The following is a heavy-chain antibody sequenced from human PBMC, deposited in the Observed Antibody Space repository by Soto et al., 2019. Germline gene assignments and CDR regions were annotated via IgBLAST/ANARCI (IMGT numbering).Heavy chain of an antibody. V-gene: IGHV3-48*01. CDR2: ISSSSSTI. CDR1: GFTFSSYS. Sequence: EVQLVESGGGLVQPGGSLRLSCAASGFTFSSYSMNCVRQAPGKGLEWVSYISSSSSTIYYADSVKGRFTISRDNAKNPLYLQLNSLRAEDTAVYYCSTLTGTTTWFDPWGQGTLVTVSS. D-gene: IGHD1-7*01. J-gene: IGHJ5*02. CDR3: STLTGTTTWFDP.